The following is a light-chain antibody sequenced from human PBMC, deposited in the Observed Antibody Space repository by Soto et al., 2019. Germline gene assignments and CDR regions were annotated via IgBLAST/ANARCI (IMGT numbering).Light chain of an antibody. Sequence: EIVMTQSPATLSASPGERATLSCRASQSVRSNLVWYQQKPGQAPRLLIYGASSRATGIPARFRGSGSGTEFTLTISSLQSEDFAVYYCQQYNTWPPYTFGPGTKLEIK. CDR2: GAS. J-gene: IGKJ2*01. CDR1: QSVRSN. V-gene: IGKV3-15*01. CDR3: QQYNTWPPYT.